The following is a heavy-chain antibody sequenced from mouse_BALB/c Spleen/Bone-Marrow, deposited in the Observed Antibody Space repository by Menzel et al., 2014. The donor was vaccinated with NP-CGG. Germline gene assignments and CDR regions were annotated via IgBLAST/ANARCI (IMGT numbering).Heavy chain of an antibody. CDR2: ISNGGGST. J-gene: IGHJ2*01. CDR3: ARQIYFPYFDY. CDR1: GFTFSSYT. D-gene: IGHD2-1*01. Sequence: EVQLVESGGGLVQPGGSLKLSCAASGFTFSSYTMSWVRQTPEKRLEWVAYISNGGGSTYYPDTAKGRFTISRDNAKNTLYLQMSSLKSEDTAMYYCARQIYFPYFDYWGQGTTLTVSS. V-gene: IGHV5-12-2*01.